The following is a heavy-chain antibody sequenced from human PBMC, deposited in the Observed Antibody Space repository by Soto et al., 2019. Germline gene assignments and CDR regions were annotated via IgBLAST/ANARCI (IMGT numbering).Heavy chain of an antibody. Sequence: GESLKISCKGSGYSFAGYWITWVRQKPGKGLEWMGRIDPSDSQTYYSPSFRGHVTISATKSITTVFLQWSSLRASDTAMYYCARQIYDSDKGNNFQYYFDSWGQGTPVTVSS. J-gene: IGHJ4*02. CDR2: IDPSDSQT. CDR3: ARQIYDSDKGNNFQYYFDS. D-gene: IGHD3-22*01. V-gene: IGHV5-10-1*01. CDR1: GYSFAGYW.